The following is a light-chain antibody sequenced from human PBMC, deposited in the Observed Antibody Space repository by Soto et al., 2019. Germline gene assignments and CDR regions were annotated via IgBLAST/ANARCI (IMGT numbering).Light chain of an antibody. Sequence: NFMLTQPHSVSESPGKTVTISCTRSDGSITTNYVQWYQLRPGRSPTTVIYEDDQRPSGVPDRFSGSIDTSSNSDSLIISGLKTEDEADYYCQSYDTVWVLGGGTKLTVL. CDR3: QSYDTVWV. CDR2: EDD. V-gene: IGLV6-57*01. J-gene: IGLJ3*02. CDR1: DGSITTNY.